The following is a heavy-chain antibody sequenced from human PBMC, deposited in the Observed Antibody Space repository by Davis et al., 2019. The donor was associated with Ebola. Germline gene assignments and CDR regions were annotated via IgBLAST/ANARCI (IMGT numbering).Heavy chain of an antibody. D-gene: IGHD1-26*01. CDR3: AREVGETKLDQ. CDR2: INPNRGST. J-gene: IGHJ4*02. CDR1: GDTSTSYY. V-gene: IGHV1-46*01. Sequence: ASVKVSCKASGDTSTSYYIHWVRQAPGQGLEWMGMINPNRGSTNYAQKFQGRVTLTADESTSTAYMELTNLRSDDTAVYYCAREVGETKLDQWGQGTLVTVSS.